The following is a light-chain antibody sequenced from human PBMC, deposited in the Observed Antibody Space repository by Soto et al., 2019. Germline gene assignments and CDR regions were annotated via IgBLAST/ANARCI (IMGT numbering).Light chain of an antibody. Sequence: QSVLTQSPSASGTPGQRVTISCSGASSNIGRNAVHWYQQVPGTAPKLLIYNNNQRPSGVPDRFSGSKSGTSASLAISGLQSEDEADYYCAAWDASLNGVVFGGGTKLTVL. CDR3: AAWDASLNGVV. CDR1: SSNIGRNA. CDR2: NNN. V-gene: IGLV1-44*01. J-gene: IGLJ2*01.